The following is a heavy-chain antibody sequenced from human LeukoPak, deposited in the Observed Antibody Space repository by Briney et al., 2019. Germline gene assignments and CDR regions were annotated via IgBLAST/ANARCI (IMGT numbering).Heavy chain of an antibody. D-gene: IGHD3-3*01. J-gene: IGHJ5*02. CDR3: ARGGYDFWSAPPPPDP. V-gene: IGHV1-8*01. CDR2: MNPNSGNT. CDR1: GYTFTSYD. Sequence: ASVKVSCKVSGYTFTSYDINWVRQATGQGLEWMGWMNPNSGNTGYAQKFQGRVTMTRNTPISTAYMELSSLRSEDTAVYYCARGGYDFWSAPPPPDPWGQGTLVTVSS.